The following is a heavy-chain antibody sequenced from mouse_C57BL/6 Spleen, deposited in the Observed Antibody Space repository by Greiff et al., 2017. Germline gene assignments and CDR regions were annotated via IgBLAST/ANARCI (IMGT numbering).Heavy chain of an antibody. CDR3: ARGVITTVVATDWYFDV. D-gene: IGHD1-1*01. CDR1: GYAFSSSW. CDR2: IYPGDGDT. J-gene: IGHJ1*03. V-gene: IGHV1-82*01. Sequence: QVQLKESGPELVKPGASVQISCKASGYAFSSSWMNWVKQRPGKGLEWIGRIYPGDGDTNYNGKFKGKATLTADKSASTAYMQLSSLTSEDSAVYFCARGVITTVVATDWYFDVWGTGTTVTVSS.